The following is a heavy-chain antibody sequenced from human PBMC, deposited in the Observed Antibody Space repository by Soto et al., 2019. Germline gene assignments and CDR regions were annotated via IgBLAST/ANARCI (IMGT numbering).Heavy chain of an antibody. CDR2: IRGTGLNT. D-gene: IGHD2-15*01. Sequence: GGSLRLSCVGSGFPFKNFAINWVRQAPGKGLEWVSVIRGTGLNTYYAASVKGRFTISRDNSKNTVYLQMDSLRVEDTAVYYSAKRASQVNIDNWLDTWGPGTQVTVSS. J-gene: IGHJ5*02. CDR1: GFPFKNFA. CDR3: AKRASQVNIDNWLDT. V-gene: IGHV3-23*01.